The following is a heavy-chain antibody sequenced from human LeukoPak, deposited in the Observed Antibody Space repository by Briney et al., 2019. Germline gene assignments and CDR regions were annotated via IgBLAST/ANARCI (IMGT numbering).Heavy chain of an antibody. J-gene: IGHJ3*02. Sequence: GGSLRLSCAASGFTFSNYAMSWVRQAPGKGLEWVSGITTSGDSTYYADSVKGRFTISRDNSKNTLYLQMNSLRAEDTAVYYCAKSQQLVRPDAFDIWGQGTTVTVSS. D-gene: IGHD6-13*01. CDR2: ITTSGDST. CDR3: AKSQQLVRPDAFDI. V-gene: IGHV3-23*01. CDR1: GFTFSNYA.